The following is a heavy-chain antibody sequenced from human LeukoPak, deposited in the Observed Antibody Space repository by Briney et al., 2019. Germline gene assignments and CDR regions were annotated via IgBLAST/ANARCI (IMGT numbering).Heavy chain of an antibody. V-gene: IGHV1-24*01. Sequence: ASVKVSCKVSGYTLTELSMHWVRQAPGKGPEWMGGFDPEHGEKVPGQSHHDRGHIYRHSLHGADTAVYYCATSGIAVAGMDDPRWFDPWGQGTLVTVSS. J-gene: IGHJ5*02. CDR3: ATSGIAVAGMDDPRWFDP. D-gene: IGHD6-19*01. CDR2: FDPEHGE. CDR1: GYTLTELS.